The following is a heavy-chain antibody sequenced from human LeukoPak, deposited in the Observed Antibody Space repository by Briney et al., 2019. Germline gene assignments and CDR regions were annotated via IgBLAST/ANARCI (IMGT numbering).Heavy chain of an antibody. Sequence: SQTLSLTCTVSGGSISSGSYYWGWIRQPPGKGLEWIGSIYYSGSTYYNPSLKSRVTISVDTSKNQFSLKLSSVTAADTAVYYCAKGRGSGWYAGIDYWGQGTLVTVSS. CDR1: GGSISSGSYY. D-gene: IGHD6-19*01. V-gene: IGHV4-39*07. CDR3: AKGRGSGWYAGIDY. J-gene: IGHJ4*02. CDR2: IYYSGST.